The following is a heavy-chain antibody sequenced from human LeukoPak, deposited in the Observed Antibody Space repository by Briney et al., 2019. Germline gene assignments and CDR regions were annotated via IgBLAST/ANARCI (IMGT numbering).Heavy chain of an antibody. CDR1: GFTFSSYS. CDR2: ISSSSSYI. J-gene: IGHJ4*02. D-gene: IGHD2-21*02. Sequence: GGSLRLSCAASGFTFSSYSMNWVRQAPGKGLEWVSSISSSSSYIYYADSVKGRFTISRDNAKNSLYLQMNSLRAEDTAVYYCARFDAVTATLSDYWGQGTLVTVSS. CDR3: ARFDAVTATLSDY. V-gene: IGHV3-21*01.